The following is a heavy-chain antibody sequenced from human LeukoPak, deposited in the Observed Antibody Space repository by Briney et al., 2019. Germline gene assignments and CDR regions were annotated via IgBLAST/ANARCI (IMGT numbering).Heavy chain of an antibody. CDR1: GFTFSSYS. Sequence: PGGSLRLSCAASGFTFSSYSMNWVRQTPGKGLEWVSYISPITSTKYYADSVEGRFTISRDDARNSLSLQMNSLRAEDTAVYYCAKTPYAARPFNYFDYWGQGILVTVSS. J-gene: IGHJ4*02. V-gene: IGHV3-48*04. CDR2: ISPITSTK. D-gene: IGHD2-8*01. CDR3: AKTPYAARPFNYFDY.